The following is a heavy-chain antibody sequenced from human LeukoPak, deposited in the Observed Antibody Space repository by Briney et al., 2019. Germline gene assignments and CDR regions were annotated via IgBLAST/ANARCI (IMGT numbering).Heavy chain of an antibody. CDR1: GFTFNDHY. J-gene: IGHJ4*02. CDR3: VASIVSPSNY. Sequence: GGSLRLSCATSGFTFNDHYLGWVRQAPGKGLEWVGRTKNRANSYTAEYAASVNGRFTISRDDSENSLRLQMNSLKTEDTAIYYCVASIVSPSNYWGQGTLVTVSS. CDR2: TKNRANSYTA. D-gene: IGHD2-15*01. V-gene: IGHV3-72*01.